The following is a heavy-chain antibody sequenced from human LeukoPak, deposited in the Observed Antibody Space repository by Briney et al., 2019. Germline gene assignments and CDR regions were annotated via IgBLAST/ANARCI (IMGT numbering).Heavy chain of an antibody. Sequence: SETLSLTCTVSGYSISSGYYWGWIRQPPGKGLEWIGSFYHSGRTFYNPSLKSRVTISVDTSKNQFSLKLSSVTAADTAVYYCARVPIEMATIDYNYMDVWGKGTTVTVSS. CDR3: ARVPIEMATIDYNYMDV. CDR1: GYSISSGYY. D-gene: IGHD5-24*01. CDR2: FYHSGRT. J-gene: IGHJ6*03. V-gene: IGHV4-38-2*02.